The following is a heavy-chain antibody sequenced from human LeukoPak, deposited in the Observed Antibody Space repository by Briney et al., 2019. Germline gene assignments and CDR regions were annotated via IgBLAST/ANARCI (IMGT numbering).Heavy chain of an antibody. Sequence: ASVKVSCKASGGTFTSYAISWVRQAPGQGLEWMGGIIPIFGTANYAQKFQGRVTITADESTSTAYMELSSLRSEDTAVYYCARPRGYSCGYGGPFDYWGQGTLVTVSS. D-gene: IGHD5-18*01. CDR1: GGTFTSYA. CDR2: IIPIFGTA. CDR3: ARPRGYSCGYGGPFDY. J-gene: IGHJ4*02. V-gene: IGHV1-69*13.